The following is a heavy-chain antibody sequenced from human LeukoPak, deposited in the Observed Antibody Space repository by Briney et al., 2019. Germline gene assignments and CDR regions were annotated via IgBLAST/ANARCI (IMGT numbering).Heavy chain of an antibody. V-gene: IGHV1-46*01. J-gene: IGHJ4*02. CDR3: ARVASYNTPVGSFDY. CDR2: INPTAGST. Sequence: GASVKVSCKASGYSFTTYFIHWVRQAPGQGLEWMGMINPTAGSTTYAQKFQGRVTMTRDMSTSTINMELSYLRSEDSAVYYCARVASYNTPVGSFDYWGQGTLVTVSS. CDR1: GYSFTTYF. D-gene: IGHD5-24*01.